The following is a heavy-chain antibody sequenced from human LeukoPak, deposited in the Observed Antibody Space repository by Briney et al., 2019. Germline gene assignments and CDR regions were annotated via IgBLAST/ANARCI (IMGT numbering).Heavy chain of an antibody. D-gene: IGHD4-17*01. CDR1: GYTFTNYA. Sequence: GASVKVSCKASGYTFTNYAISWVRQAPGQGLEWMGWISAYNDNINYAQKLQGRVTMTTDTSTSTAYMELRSLRSDDTAVYYCARDLHGAHYFDYWGQGTLVTVSS. J-gene: IGHJ4*02. V-gene: IGHV1-18*01. CDR2: ISAYNDNI. CDR3: ARDLHGAHYFDY.